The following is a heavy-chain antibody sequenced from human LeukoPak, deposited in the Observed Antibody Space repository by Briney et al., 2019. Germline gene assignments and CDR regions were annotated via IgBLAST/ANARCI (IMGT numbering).Heavy chain of an antibody. Sequence: PGGSLRLSCVASGFTLSRYYMSWVRQAPGKGLEWVSVIYSGGSTYYSDSVNVRFTISRDDSKNKLHFQMKSLRAEDTAVYYCASGSGSYRSPYYYMDVWGTGTTVTVSS. CDR3: ASGSGSYRSPYYYMDV. D-gene: IGHD3-10*01. J-gene: IGHJ6*03. V-gene: IGHV3-53*01. CDR2: IYSGGST. CDR1: GFTLSRYY.